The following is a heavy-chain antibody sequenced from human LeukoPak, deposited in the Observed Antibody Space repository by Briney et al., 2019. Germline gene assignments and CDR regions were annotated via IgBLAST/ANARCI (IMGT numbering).Heavy chain of an antibody. CDR2: ISTSSSAI. V-gene: IGHV3-48*04. CDR1: GFTFNSYS. J-gene: IGHJ4*02. Sequence: PGGSLRLSCAASGFTFNSYSMNWVRQAPGKGLEWLSYISTSSSAIHYADSVKGRFTISRDNAENSLYLQMDSLRAEDTAVYYCARDDRYSYGYNDYWGQGTLVTVSS. D-gene: IGHD5-18*01. CDR3: ARDDRYSYGYNDY.